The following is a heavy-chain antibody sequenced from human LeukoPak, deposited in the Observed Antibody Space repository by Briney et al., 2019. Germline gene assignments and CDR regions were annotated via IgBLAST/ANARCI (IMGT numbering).Heavy chain of an antibody. CDR2: ISWNSGSI. D-gene: IGHD3-22*01. J-gene: IGHJ4*02. CDR3: AKRDDSSGYPFDY. Sequence: GGSLRLSCAASGFTFDDYAMHWVRQAPGKGLEWVSGISWNSGSIGYADSVKGRFTISRDNAKNSLYLQMNSLRAEDTAVYYCAKRDDSSGYPFDYWGQGTLVTVSS. V-gene: IGHV3-9*01. CDR1: GFTFDDYA.